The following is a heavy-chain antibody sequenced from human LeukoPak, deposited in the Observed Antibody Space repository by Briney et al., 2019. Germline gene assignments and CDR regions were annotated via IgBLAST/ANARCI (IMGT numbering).Heavy chain of an antibody. CDR3: TRDPRRLDY. CDR2: ISGNSGDI. V-gene: IGHV3-21*05. J-gene: IGHJ4*02. Sequence: PGGSLRLSCVASGFTFSTYAMSWVRQAPGKGLEWLSYISGNSGDINYLDSVRGRFTISRDNAKNSLYLQMNSLRVEDTAVYYCTRDPRRLDYLGQGTLVTVSS. CDR1: GFTFSTYA.